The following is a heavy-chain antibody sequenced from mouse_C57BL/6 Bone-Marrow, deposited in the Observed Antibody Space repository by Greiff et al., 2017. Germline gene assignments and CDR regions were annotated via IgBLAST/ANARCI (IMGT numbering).Heavy chain of an antibody. CDR3: TTRGGITTVVEGY. CDR2: IDPENGDT. D-gene: IGHD1-1*01. CDR1: GFNIKDDY. V-gene: IGHV14-4*01. Sequence: EVQLQQSGAELVRPGASVKLSCTASGFNIKDDYMHWVKQRPEQGLEWIGWIDPENGDTEYASKFQGKATITADTSSNTAYLQLSSLTSEDTAVYYCTTRGGITTVVEGYWGQGTTLTVSS. J-gene: IGHJ2*01.